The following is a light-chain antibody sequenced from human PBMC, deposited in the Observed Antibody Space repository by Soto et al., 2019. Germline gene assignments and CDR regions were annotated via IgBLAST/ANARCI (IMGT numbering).Light chain of an antibody. CDR3: SSYTISSTLPYV. Sequence: QSVLTQPPSASGTPGQRVAISCSGSSSTFGSNAVNWYQQLPGTAPKLLIYDNDQRPSGVPDRFSGSKSGTSASLAISGLQSDDAADYYCSSYTISSTLPYVFGTGTKVTVL. CDR2: DND. J-gene: IGLJ1*01. V-gene: IGLV1-44*01. CDR1: SSTFGSNA.